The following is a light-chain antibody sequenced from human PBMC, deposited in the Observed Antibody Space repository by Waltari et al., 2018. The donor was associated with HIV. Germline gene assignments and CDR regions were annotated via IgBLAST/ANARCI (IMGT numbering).Light chain of an antibody. CDR2: GKD. CDR1: SLRTFY. V-gene: IGLV3-19*01. CDR3: NSRDNSANVV. J-gene: IGLJ2*01. Sequence: SSELTQDPAVSVALGQTVRITCRGDSLRTFYASWYQQTPGQAPVLVLYGKDNRPSGMPDGFSGSCSGNTASLTITGAQAEDEADYYWNSRDNSANVVFGGGTKLTVL.